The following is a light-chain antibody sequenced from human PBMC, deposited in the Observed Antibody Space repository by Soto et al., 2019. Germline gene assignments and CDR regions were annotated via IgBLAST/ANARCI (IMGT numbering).Light chain of an antibody. V-gene: IGKV1-39*01. CDR3: QQTYTTPIT. Sequence: DIQLTQSPSSLSASVGDRVTITCRASQSINTFLNWYRLKPGKAPNLLIASASNLETGVPSRFSGSGSGKDLTLTISSLQPEDFATYYCQQTYTTPITFGQGTRLEI. CDR2: SAS. J-gene: IGKJ5*01. CDR1: QSINTF.